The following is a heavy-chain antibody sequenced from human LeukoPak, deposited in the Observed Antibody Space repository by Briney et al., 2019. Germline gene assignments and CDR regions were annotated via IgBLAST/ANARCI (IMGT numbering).Heavy chain of an antibody. D-gene: IGHD3-22*01. J-gene: IGHJ4*02. CDR1: GGSINNYY. Sequence: SETLSLTCTVSGGSINNYYWSWIRQPAGKGLEWIGLIYSSGSTSYNPSLKSRVTISGDTSKNQFSLRLSSVTAADTAVYYCARASYSYDINGWVPFDYWGQGTLVTVSS. CDR2: IYSSGST. V-gene: IGHV4-4*07. CDR3: ARASYSYDINGWVPFDY.